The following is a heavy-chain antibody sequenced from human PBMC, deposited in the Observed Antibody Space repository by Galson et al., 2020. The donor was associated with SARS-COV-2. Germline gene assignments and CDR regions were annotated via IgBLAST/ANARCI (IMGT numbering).Heavy chain of an antibody. CDR2: IYSDGDT. J-gene: IGHJ6*02. V-gene: IGHV4-59*01. Sequence: SETLSLTCTVSGGSISSYYWSWIRQPPGKELEWIGHIYSDGDTNYNPSLRSRVTMSVDRSKNQFSLNLSSVTAADTAGYYCARVAYGDYNYGLDVWGQGTTVNVSS. D-gene: IGHD4-17*01. CDR3: ARVAYGDYNYGLDV. CDR1: GGSISSYY.